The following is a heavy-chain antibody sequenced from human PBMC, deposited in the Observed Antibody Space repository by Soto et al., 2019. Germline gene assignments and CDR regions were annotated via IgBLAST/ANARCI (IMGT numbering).Heavy chain of an antibody. CDR3: ARALPIWFGEPPNWFDP. Sequence: GGSLRLSCAPSGFTFSSYAMSWVRQAPGKGLEWVSAISGSGGSTYYADSVKGRFTISRDNSKTTSISTAYMELSSLRSEDTAVYYCARALPIWFGEPPNWFDPWGQGTLVTVSS. D-gene: IGHD3-10*01. V-gene: IGHV3-23*01. CDR1: GFTFSSYA. CDR2: ISGSGGST. J-gene: IGHJ5*02.